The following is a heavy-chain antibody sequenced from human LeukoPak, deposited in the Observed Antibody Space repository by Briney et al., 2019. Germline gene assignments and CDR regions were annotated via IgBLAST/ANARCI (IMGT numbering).Heavy chain of an antibody. V-gene: IGHV3-53*01. CDR3: ATLYGSARGAFDS. CDR2: LYSGAGT. J-gene: IGHJ4*02. Sequence: LPGGSLRLSCAASGFTVSSNYMTWVRQAPGKGLEWVSVLYSGAGTYYADSVKGRFTISRDNSKHTLYLQMNSLRAEDTAVYYCATLYGSARGAFDSWGQGTLVTVSS. CDR1: GFTVSSNY. D-gene: IGHD3-10*01.